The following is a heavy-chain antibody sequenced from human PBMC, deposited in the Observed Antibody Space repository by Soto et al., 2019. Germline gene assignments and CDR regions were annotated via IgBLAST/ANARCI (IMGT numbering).Heavy chain of an antibody. CDR3: AKGEAFDY. J-gene: IGHJ4*02. Sequence: QVQLVQSGAEVKKPGASVKVTCKASGYTFTGYYIHWVRQAPGQGLEWMGWINPNSGGTNYAQKFQVRATMSRDTSINTAYMELTRLRSDDTAVYSCAKGEAFDYWGRGALVNVSS. CDR1: GYTFTGYY. V-gene: IGHV1-2*02. CDR2: INPNSGGT.